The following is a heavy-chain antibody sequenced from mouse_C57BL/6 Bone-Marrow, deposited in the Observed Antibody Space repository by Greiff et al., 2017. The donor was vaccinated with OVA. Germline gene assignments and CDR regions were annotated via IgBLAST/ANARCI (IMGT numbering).Heavy chain of an antibody. CDR3: ARAGPPFDY. V-gene: IGHV5-12*01. CDR1: GFTFSDYY. D-gene: IGHD4-1*01. CDR2: ISNGGGST. Sequence: EVKVVESGGGLVQPGGSLKLSCAASGFTFSDYYMYWVRQTPEKRLEWVAYISNGGGSTYYPDTVKGRFTISRDNAKNTLYLQMSRLKSEDTAMYYCARAGPPFDYWGQGTTLTVSS. J-gene: IGHJ2*01.